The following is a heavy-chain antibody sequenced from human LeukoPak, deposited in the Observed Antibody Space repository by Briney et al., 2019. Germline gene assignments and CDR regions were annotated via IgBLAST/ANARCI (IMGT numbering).Heavy chain of an antibody. CDR2: IYSGGST. V-gene: IGHV3-66*04. CDR3: ARRYSSGYPDDY. J-gene: IGHJ4*02. Sequence: GGPLRLSCAASGFTVSSNYMSWVRQAPGKGLEWVSVIYSGGSTYYSDSAKGRLTISRDNSKTTLYLQMNSLSAEDTAVYYCARRYSSGYPDDYWGQGTLVTVSS. CDR1: GFTVSSNY. D-gene: IGHD6-19*01.